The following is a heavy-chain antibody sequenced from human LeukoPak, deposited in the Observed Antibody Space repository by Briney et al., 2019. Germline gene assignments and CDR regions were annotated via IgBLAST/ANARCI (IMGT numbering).Heavy chain of an antibody. CDR2: IIPILGIA. D-gene: IGHD3-9*01. CDR1: GGTFSSYT. J-gene: IGHJ6*03. CDR3: ARGLYYDILTGYSPYYYYYMDV. V-gene: IGHV1-69*02. Sequence: SVKVSCKASGGTFSSYTISRVRQAPGQGLEWMGRIIPILGIANYAQKFQGRVTITADKSTSTAYMELSSLRSEDTAVYYCARGLYYDILTGYSPYYYYYMDVWGKGTTVTVSS.